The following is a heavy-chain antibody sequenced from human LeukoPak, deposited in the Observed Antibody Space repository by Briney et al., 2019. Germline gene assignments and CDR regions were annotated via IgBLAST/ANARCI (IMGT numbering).Heavy chain of an antibody. CDR2: ISYSGST. D-gene: IGHD4-23*01. CDR3: AREVAGNSPFHY. Sequence: SSVAQPPGKGLEWIGYISYSGSTYYNASLKSRVTISVDTPKNLFSLKLSSVTAADTAEYHCAREVAGNSPFHYWGQGTVVTVSS. J-gene: IGHJ4*02. V-gene: IGHV4-30-4*01.